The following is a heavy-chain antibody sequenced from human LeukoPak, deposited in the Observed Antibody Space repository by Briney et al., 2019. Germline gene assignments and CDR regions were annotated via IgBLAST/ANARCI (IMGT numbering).Heavy chain of an antibody. CDR1: GFTFSSYS. Sequence: PGGSLRLSCAASGFTFSSYSMNWVRQAPGKGLEWVSSISSSSYIYYADSVKGRFTISRDNAKNSLYLQMNSLRAEDTAVYYCARQATIFGRPLDDYWGQGTLVTVSS. J-gene: IGHJ4*02. V-gene: IGHV3-21*01. D-gene: IGHD3-3*01. CDR2: ISSSSYI. CDR3: ARQATIFGRPLDDY.